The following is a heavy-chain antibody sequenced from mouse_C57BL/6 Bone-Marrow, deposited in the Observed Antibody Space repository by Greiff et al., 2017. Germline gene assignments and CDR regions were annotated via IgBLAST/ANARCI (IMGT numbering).Heavy chain of an antibody. CDR3: ARDGGNYFDS. V-gene: IGHV5-16*01. J-gene: IGHJ2*01. CDR1: GFTFSDYY. CDR2: INYDGSST. Sequence: VKLVESEGGLVQPGSSMKLSCTASGFTFSDYYMAWVRQVPDTGLELVANINYDGSSTYYLASLKSRFIISRDNAKNILYLQMSSLKSEDTATYYCARDGGNYFDSWGKGTTLTVSS. D-gene: IGHD1-1*02.